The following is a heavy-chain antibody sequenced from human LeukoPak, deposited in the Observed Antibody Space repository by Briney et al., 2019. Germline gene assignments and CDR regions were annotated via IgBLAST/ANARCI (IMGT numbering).Heavy chain of an antibody. CDR1: GFTFSTYW. CDR2: IKGDGST. CDR3: ARAPSEIGGYYPEYFRH. D-gene: IGHD3-22*01. Sequence: GGSLRLSCAASGFTFSTYWMHWVRQAPGKGPVWVSRIKGDGSTNYADSVKGRFTISRDNAKNTVSLQMNSLRPEDTGVYYCARAPSEIGGYYPEYFRHWGQGTLVTVSS. V-gene: IGHV3-74*01. J-gene: IGHJ1*01.